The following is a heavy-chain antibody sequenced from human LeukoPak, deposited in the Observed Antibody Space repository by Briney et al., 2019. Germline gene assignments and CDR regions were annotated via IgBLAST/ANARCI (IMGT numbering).Heavy chain of an antibody. CDR1: GFTFSSYA. D-gene: IGHD6-19*01. CDR3: ARDHTNTGWWTNAFDV. J-gene: IGHJ3*01. V-gene: IGHV3-30-3*01. CDR2: ISYDGTNT. Sequence: GGSLRLSCAASGFTFSSYAMHWVRQSPGKGLEWVTVISYDGTNTYFAGSVKGRFTVSRDNSKNTLYLQMNNLRADDTAVYYCARDHTNTGWWTNAFDVWGQGTVVTVSS.